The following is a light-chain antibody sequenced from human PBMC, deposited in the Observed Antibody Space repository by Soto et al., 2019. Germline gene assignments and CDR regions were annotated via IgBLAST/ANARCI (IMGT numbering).Light chain of an antibody. J-gene: IGLJ2*01. V-gene: IGLV2-14*01. CDR1: SSDVGGYNF. CDR2: EVS. Sequence: QSALTQPASVSGSPGQSVTISCTGTSSDVGGYNFVSWYQQYPGKAPKLMIYEVSDRPSGVSNRFSGSKSGNTASLTISGLQPEDEADYYCSSYTSTKVLFGGGTKLTVL. CDR3: SSYTSTKVL.